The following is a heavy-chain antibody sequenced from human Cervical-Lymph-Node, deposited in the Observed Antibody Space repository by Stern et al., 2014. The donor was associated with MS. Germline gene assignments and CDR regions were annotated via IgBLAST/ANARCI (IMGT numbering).Heavy chain of an antibody. CDR1: GYIFTDYY. J-gene: IGHJ5*02. D-gene: IGHD6-6*01. CDR3: TRALRIADRPSPGGHWFDP. V-gene: IGHV1-2*02. Sequence: VQLVESGAEVEKPGASVKVSCKASGYIFTDYYFHWVRQAPGQGLEWMGRINPKSGGTSYAQSFQGVVTLTRDTSIPTAYMDLSRLTSADTAVYYCTRALRIADRPSPGGHWFDPWGQGTLVIVSS. CDR2: INPKSGGT.